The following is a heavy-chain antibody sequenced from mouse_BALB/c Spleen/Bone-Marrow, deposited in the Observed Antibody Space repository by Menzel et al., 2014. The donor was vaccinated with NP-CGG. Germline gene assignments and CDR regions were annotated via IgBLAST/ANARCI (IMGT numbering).Heavy chain of an antibody. CDR2: IDPYNGGT. V-gene: IGHV1S135*01. Sequence: EVQGVESGPELVKPGASVKVSCKASGYAFXSYNMYWVKQSHGKSLEWIGYIDPYNGGTSYNQKFKGKATLTVDKSSSTAYMHLNSRTSEDSAVYYCARENYGSSPAYWGQGTLVTVSA. CDR1: GYAFXSYN. D-gene: IGHD1-1*01. J-gene: IGHJ3*01. CDR3: ARENYGSSPAY.